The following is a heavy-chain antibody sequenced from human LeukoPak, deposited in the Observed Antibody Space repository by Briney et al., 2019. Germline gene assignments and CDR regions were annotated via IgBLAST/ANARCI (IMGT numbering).Heavy chain of an antibody. D-gene: IGHD6-19*01. Sequence: GASVKVSCKASGYTFTSYDINWVRQATGQGLEWMGWMNPNSGNTGYAQKFQGRVTMTRNTSISTAYMELSSLRSEDTAVYYCARPRSGWGGGYFDYWGQGTLVTVSS. CDR1: GYTFTSYD. CDR3: ARPRSGWGGGYFDY. CDR2: MNPNSGNT. V-gene: IGHV1-8*01. J-gene: IGHJ4*02.